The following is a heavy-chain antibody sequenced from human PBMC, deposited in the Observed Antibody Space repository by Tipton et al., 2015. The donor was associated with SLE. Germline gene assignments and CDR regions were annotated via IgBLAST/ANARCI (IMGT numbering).Heavy chain of an antibody. D-gene: IGHD2-15*01. CDR3: ARGSCSGGSCHSGAFDI. CDR2: INAGNGNT. J-gene: IGHJ3*02. Sequence: QSGPEVKKPEASVKVSCKASGYTFTSYAMHWVRQAPGQRLEWMGWINAGNGNTKYSQKFQGRVTITRDTSASTAYMELSSLRSEDTAVYYCARGSCSGGSCHSGAFDIWGQGTMVTVSS. CDR1: GYTFTSYA. V-gene: IGHV1-3*01.